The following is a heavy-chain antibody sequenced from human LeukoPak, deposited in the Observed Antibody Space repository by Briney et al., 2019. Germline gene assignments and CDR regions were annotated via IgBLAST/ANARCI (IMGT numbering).Heavy chain of an antibody. CDR2: ISGSGGST. V-gene: IGHV3-23*01. CDR1: GFSFNSYT. J-gene: IGHJ4*02. D-gene: IGHD3-22*01. Sequence: GGSLRLSCAASGFSFNSYTMSWVRQAPGKGLEWVSGISGSGGSTYYADSVKGRFTISRDNSKNTLYLQMNSLRTEDTAAYYCAKVPRITMIVVVTPDYWGQGTLVTVSS. CDR3: AKVPRITMIVVVTPDY.